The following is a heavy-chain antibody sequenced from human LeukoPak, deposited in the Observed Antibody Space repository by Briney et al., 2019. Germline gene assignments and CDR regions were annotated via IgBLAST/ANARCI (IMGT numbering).Heavy chain of an antibody. Sequence: PSETLSLTCAVYGGSFSGYYWSWIRQPPGKGLEWIGGINHSGSTNYNPSLKSRVTISVDTSKNQFSLKLSSVTAADTAVYYCARDQDTSFDYWGQGTLVTVSS. CDR3: ARDQDTSFDY. CDR1: GGSFSGYY. V-gene: IGHV4-34*01. J-gene: IGHJ4*02. CDR2: INHSGST.